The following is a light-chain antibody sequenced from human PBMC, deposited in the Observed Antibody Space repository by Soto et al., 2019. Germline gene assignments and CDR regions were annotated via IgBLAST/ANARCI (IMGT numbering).Light chain of an antibody. CDR3: QQYNSYWT. J-gene: IGKJ1*01. Sequence: DLQITESPSTLSPFVGDRVTIPFRASQNIRNYVAWYQQLPGKALRLLIYDGSSLESGVPSSFSGSGSGTEFTLTISSLQPDDFATYNCQQYNSYWTFGQGTKVDI. CDR1: QNIRNY. CDR2: DGS. V-gene: IGKV1-5*01.